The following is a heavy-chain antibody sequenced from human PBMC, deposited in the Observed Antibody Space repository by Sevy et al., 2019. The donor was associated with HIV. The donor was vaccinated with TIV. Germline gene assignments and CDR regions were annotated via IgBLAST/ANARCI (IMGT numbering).Heavy chain of an antibody. CDR1: GFTFSSYS. J-gene: IGHJ4*02. CDR3: ARGAGYGLTTPFDY. V-gene: IGHV3-21*01. D-gene: IGHD5-12*01. Sequence: GGSLRLSCAASGFTFSSYSMNWVRQAPGKGLEWVSSISSSSSYIYYADSVKGRFTISRDNAKNSLYLQMNSLRAEDTAVYYCARGAGYGLTTPFDYWGQGTLVTVSS. CDR2: ISSSSSYI.